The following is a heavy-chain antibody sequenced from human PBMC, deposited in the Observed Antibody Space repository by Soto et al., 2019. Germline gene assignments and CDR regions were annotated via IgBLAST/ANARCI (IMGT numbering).Heavy chain of an antibody. V-gene: IGHV4-4*02. CDR3: ARLGYYYYYGMDV. J-gene: IGHJ6*02. CDR2: IYHSGST. Sequence: PSETLSLTCAVSGGSISSSNWWSWVRQPPGKGLEWIGEIYHSGSTNYNPSLKSRVTISVDKSKNQFSLKLSSVTAADTAVYYCARLGYYYYYGMDVWGQGTTVTVSS. CDR1: GGSISSSNW.